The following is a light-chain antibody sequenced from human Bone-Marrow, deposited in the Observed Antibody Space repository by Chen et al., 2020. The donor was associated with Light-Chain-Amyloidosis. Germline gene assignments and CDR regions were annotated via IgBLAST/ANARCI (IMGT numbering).Light chain of an antibody. V-gene: IGLV2-8*01. CDR3: SSYTGGNSPYV. J-gene: IGLJ1*01. CDR1: SRDVGGYNY. CDR2: EVS. Sequence: QSALTQPPSASGSPGQSVTISCTGTSRDVGGYNYVSWYQQHPGKAPKLMIYEVSKRPSGVPDRFSGSKSANTASLTVSGLQAEDEADYYCSSYTGGNSPYVFGTGTKVTVL.